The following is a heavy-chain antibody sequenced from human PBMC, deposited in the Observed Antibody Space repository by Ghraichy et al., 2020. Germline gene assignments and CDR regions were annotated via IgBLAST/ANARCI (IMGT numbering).Heavy chain of an antibody. Sequence: SQTLSLTCAISGDSVSSNSAAWNWFRQSPSRGLEWLGRTYYRSKWYNDYAVSVKSRITINPDTSKNQFSLHLNSVTPEDTAVYYCAKANEAYGGNSYDHWGKGTLVTVSS. CDR2: TYYRSKWYN. CDR3: AKANEAYGGNSYDH. D-gene: IGHD4-23*01. CDR1: GDSVSSNSAA. J-gene: IGHJ4*02. V-gene: IGHV6-1*01.